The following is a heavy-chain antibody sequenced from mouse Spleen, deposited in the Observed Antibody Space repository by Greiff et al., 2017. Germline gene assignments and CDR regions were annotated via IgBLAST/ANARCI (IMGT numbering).Heavy chain of an antibody. J-gene: IGHJ2*01. Sequence: QVQLQQSGAELARPGASVKMSCKASGYTFTSYTMHWVKQRPGQGLEWIGYINPSSGYTKYNQKFKDKATLTADKSSSTAYMQLSSLTSEDSAVYYCARSKTARAPLDYWGQGTTLTVSS. CDR1: GYTFTSYT. V-gene: IGHV1-4*01. D-gene: IGHD3-2*01. CDR3: ARSKTARAPLDY. CDR2: INPSSGYT.